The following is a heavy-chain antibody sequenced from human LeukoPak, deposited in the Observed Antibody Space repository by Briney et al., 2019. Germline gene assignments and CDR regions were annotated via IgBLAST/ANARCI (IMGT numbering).Heavy chain of an antibody. Sequence: GGSLRLSCAASGFTFSSYGMHWVRQAPGKGLEWVAFIRYDGSNKYYADSVKGRFAISRDNSKNTLYLQMNSLRAEDTAVYYCAKDTVLNDAFDIWGQGTMVTVSS. CDR2: IRYDGSNK. D-gene: IGHD4-17*01. CDR3: AKDTVLNDAFDI. CDR1: GFTFSSYG. J-gene: IGHJ3*02. V-gene: IGHV3-30*02.